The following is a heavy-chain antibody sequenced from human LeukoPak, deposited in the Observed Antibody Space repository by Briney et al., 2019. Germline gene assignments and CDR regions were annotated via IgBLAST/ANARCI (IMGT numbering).Heavy chain of an antibody. V-gene: IGHV3-11*01. CDR1: GFTFSDYY. Sequence: PGGSLRLSCAASGFTFSDYYMSWIRQAPGKGLEWVSYISSSGSTIYYADSVKGRFTISRDNAKNSLYLQMNSLRAEDTAVYYCAKSLRTRIYYFDYWGQGTLVTVSS. J-gene: IGHJ4*02. CDR3: AKSLRTRIYYFDY. CDR2: ISSSGSTI. D-gene: IGHD1-7*01.